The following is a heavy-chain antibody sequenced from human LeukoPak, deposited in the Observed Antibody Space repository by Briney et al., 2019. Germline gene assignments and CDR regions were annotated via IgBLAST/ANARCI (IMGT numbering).Heavy chain of an antibody. Sequence: GASVKVSCKASGYTFTSYAMNWVRQAPGQGLEWMGRINANSGGTNYAQKFQGRVTMTRDTSISTAYMELSRLRSDDTAVYYCARVYYYDSSGTGDYWGQGTLVTVSS. CDR3: ARVYYYDSSGTGDY. CDR1: GYTFTSYA. J-gene: IGHJ4*02. D-gene: IGHD3-22*01. CDR2: INANSGGT. V-gene: IGHV1-2*06.